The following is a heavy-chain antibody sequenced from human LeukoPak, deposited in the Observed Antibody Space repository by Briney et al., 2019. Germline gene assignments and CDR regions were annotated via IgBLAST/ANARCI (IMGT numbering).Heavy chain of an antibody. Sequence: GGSLRLSCAASGFTFSSYWMSWVRQAPGKGLEWVANIKQDGSEKYYVDSVKGRFTISRDNAKNSLYLQMNSLRVEDTAVYYCATIKRYDTRRSASVGVDHWGQGTLVTVSS. CDR1: GFTFSSYW. CDR3: ATIKRYDTRRSASVGVDH. V-gene: IGHV3-7*01. D-gene: IGHD2-15*01. CDR2: IKQDGSEK. J-gene: IGHJ4*02.